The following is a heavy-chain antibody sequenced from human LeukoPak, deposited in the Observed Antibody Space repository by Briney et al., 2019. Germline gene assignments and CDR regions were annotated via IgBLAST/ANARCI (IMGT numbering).Heavy chain of an antibody. D-gene: IGHD1-26*01. Sequence: GGSLRLSCAASGFTFSSYSMNWVRQAPGKGLEWLSSISSSSSYIYYADSVKGRFTISRDNAKNSLYLQMNSLRAEDTAVYYCARDRWEPLTVFDYWGQGTLVTVSS. J-gene: IGHJ4*02. CDR1: GFTFSSYS. V-gene: IGHV3-21*01. CDR3: ARDRWEPLTVFDY. CDR2: ISSSSSYI.